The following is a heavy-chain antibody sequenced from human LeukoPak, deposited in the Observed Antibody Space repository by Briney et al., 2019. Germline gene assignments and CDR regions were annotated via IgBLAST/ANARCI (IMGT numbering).Heavy chain of an antibody. CDR2: ISSSSSYI. D-gene: IGHD2-15*01. CDR3: AREYLVVVAATPIYYYGMDV. Sequence: GGSLRLSCAASGFTFSSYSMNWVRQAPGKGLEWVSSISSSSSYIYYADSVKGRFTISRDNAKNSLYLQMNSLRAEDTAVYYCAREYLVVVAATPIYYYGMDVWGQGTTVTVSS. V-gene: IGHV3-21*01. CDR1: GFTFSSYS. J-gene: IGHJ6*02.